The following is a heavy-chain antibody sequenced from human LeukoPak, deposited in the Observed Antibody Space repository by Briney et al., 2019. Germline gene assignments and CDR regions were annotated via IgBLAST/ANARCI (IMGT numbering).Heavy chain of an antibody. Sequence: PGGSLRLSCAASGFTFSSYAMHWVRQAPGKRLEWVAVISYDGSNKYYADSVKGRFTISRDNSKNTLYLQMNSLRAEDTAVYYCATRIAAAGSFDYWGQGTLVTVSS. CDR2: ISYDGSNK. V-gene: IGHV3-30-3*01. CDR1: GFTFSSYA. D-gene: IGHD6-13*01. J-gene: IGHJ4*02. CDR3: ATRIAAAGSFDY.